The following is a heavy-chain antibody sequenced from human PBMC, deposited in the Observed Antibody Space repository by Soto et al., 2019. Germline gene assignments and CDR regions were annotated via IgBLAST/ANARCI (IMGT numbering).Heavy chain of an antibody. CDR1: GFTFSSYA. J-gene: IGHJ3*02. CDR3: AKVPAPNDAFDI. V-gene: IGHV3-23*01. D-gene: IGHD6-25*01. Sequence: GGSLRLSCAASGFTFSSYAMSWVRQAPGKGLEWVSAISGSGGSTYYADSVKGRFTISRDNSKKTLYVRMNSLRVEDTAVYYCAKVPAPNDAFDIWGQGTMVTVSS. CDR2: ISGSGGST.